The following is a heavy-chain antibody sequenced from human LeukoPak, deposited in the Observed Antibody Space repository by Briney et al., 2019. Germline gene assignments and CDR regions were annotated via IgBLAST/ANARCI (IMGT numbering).Heavy chain of an antibody. Sequence: GGSLRLSCAASGFTFSSYAMGWVRQAPGKGLEWVSAISGGGGPTYYADSVKGRFTISRDNSKNTLYLQMNSLRAEDTAVYFCAKDPTYYSDTSGYYFDYWGQGTLVTVSS. D-gene: IGHD3-22*01. J-gene: IGHJ4*02. CDR1: GFTFSSYA. CDR2: ISGGGGPT. CDR3: AKDPTYYSDTSGYYFDY. V-gene: IGHV3-23*01.